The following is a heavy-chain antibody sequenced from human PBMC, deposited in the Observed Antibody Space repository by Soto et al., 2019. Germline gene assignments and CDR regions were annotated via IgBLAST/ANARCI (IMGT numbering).Heavy chain of an antibody. J-gene: IGHJ4*02. D-gene: IGHD5-12*01. CDR3: ARDLRSGYDGIDY. CDR2: ISSSSSYI. Sequence: PGGSLRLSCAASGFTFSSYSMNWVRQAPGKGLEWVSSISSSSSYIYYADSVKGRFTISRDNAKNSLYLQMNSRRAEDTAVYYCARDLRSGYDGIDYWGQGTLVTVSS. CDR1: GFTFSSYS. V-gene: IGHV3-21*01.